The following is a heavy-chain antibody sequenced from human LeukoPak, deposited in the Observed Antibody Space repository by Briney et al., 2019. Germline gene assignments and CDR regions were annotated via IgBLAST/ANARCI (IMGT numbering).Heavy chain of an antibody. Sequence: GGSLRLSCTASGFTFGDYAVSWVRRAPGRGLEWVGLIRRRALGETADYAASVKGRFTISRDDSKSTAYLQLNSLKTEDTAVYYCTRERAAAAYGMDVWGQETTVTVSS. CDR3: TRERAAAAYGMDV. J-gene: IGHJ6*02. D-gene: IGHD6-13*01. CDR1: GFTFGDYA. V-gene: IGHV3-49*04. CDR2: IRRRALGETA.